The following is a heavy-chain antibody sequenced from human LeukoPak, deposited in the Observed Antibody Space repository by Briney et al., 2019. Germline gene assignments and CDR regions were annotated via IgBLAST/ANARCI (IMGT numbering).Heavy chain of an antibody. CDR2: INSDGSST. Sequence: PGGSLRLSCTASGFTFSTFWMYWVRQAPGEGPVWVSRINSDGSSTSYADSVRGRFTISRDNAKNMLYLQMNGLRAEDTAMYYYARDLIRWGQGTMVTVSS. D-gene: IGHD3-22*01. V-gene: IGHV3-74*01. J-gene: IGHJ3*01. CDR1: GFTFSTFW. CDR3: ARDLIR.